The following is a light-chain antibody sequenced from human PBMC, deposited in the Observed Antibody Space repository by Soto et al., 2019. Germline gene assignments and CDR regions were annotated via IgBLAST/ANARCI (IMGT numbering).Light chain of an antibody. CDR2: GAS. CDR3: QQYNKRPQT. Sequence: VMTQGPATLSVSPGERATLSCRASQTINNNVAWYQLKDGQVPRLVIYGASTRPTDIPARFSGSGSGTEFTLTTSSLQSEDFAEYHCQQYNKRPQTYGQGTKVDIK. V-gene: IGKV3-15*01. J-gene: IGKJ1*01. CDR1: QTINNN.